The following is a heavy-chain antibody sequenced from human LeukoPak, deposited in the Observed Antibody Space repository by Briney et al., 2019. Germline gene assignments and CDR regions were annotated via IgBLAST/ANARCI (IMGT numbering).Heavy chain of an antibody. CDR3: ARHTWTGTTSYYYYMDV. J-gene: IGHJ6*03. CDR2: MTHSGST. CDR1: GESLSTYY. Sequence: PSETLSLTCAVYGESLSTYYWTWIRQPPGKGLEWIGEMTHSGSTNYSPSLKSRVTISVDTSKNQFSLKLSSVIAADTAVYYCARHTWTGTTSYYYYMDVWGKGTTVTVSS. V-gene: IGHV4-34*01. D-gene: IGHD1-1*01.